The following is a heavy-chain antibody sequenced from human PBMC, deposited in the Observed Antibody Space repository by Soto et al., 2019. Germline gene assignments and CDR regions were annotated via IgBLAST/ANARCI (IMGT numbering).Heavy chain of an antibody. Sequence: SGPTLVNPTQTLTLTCTFSGFSLSTSGVGVGWIRQPPGKALEWLALIYWDDDKRYSPSLKSRLTITKDTSKNQVVLTMTNMDPVDTATYYCAHRRGYSSSWYYYYYMDVWGKGTTVTVSS. CDR3: AHRRGYSSSWYYYYYMDV. V-gene: IGHV2-5*02. D-gene: IGHD6-13*01. CDR2: IYWDDDK. J-gene: IGHJ6*03. CDR1: GFSLSTSGVG.